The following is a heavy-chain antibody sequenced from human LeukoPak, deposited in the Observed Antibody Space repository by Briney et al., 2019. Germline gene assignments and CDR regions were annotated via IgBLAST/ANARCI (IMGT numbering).Heavy chain of an antibody. CDR1: GFTFSSYG. D-gene: IGHD4-17*01. CDR2: IWYDGSNK. V-gene: IGHV3-33*01. J-gene: IGHJ4*02. Sequence: PGGSLRLSCAASGFTFSSYGMHWVRQAPGKGLEWVAVIWYDGSNKYYADSVKGRFTISRDNSKNTLYLQMNSLRAEDAAVYNCAREGDGDYVPFDYWGQGTLVTVSS. CDR3: AREGDGDYVPFDY.